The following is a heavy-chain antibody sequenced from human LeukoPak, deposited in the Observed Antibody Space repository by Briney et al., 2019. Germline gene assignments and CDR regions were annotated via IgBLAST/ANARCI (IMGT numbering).Heavy chain of an antibody. CDR2: IKQDGSES. CDR1: GFTLSIYW. V-gene: IGHV3-7*03. J-gene: IGHJ2*01. D-gene: IGHD3-10*01. Sequence: GGSLRLSCAASGFTLSIYWMSWVRQAPGKGLEWVANIKQDGSESHYVDSVKGRFTISRDNAKNSVSLQMNSLRAEDTAVYYCARDRDFGYFDLWGRGTLVTVSS. CDR3: ARDRDFGYFDL.